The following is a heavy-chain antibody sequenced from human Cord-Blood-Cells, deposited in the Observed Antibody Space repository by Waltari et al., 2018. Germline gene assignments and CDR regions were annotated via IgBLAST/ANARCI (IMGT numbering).Heavy chain of an antibody. V-gene: IGHV4-34*01. CDR1: GGSFSGYY. J-gene: IGHJ6*02. CDR3: ARGRRYYYYYGMDV. Sequence: QVQLQQWGAGLLKPSETLSLTCAVYGGSFSGYYWSWTRQPPGKGLEWIGEINHSGSTNYNPSLKSRVTISVDTSKNQFSLKLSSVTAADTAVYYCARGRRYYYYYGMDVWGQGTTVTVSS. CDR2: INHSGST.